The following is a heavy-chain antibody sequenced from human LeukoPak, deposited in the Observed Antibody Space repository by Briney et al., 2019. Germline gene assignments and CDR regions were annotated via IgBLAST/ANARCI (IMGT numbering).Heavy chain of an antibody. Sequence: ASMKLSCKASGFTFTGYCIHWVRQAPGQGLEWMGWVNPNNGGTNYAQMFQGRVTMTRDTSISTAYMELSRLTSDDTAVYYCARDSYGDNWSLGYWGQGTLVTVSS. V-gene: IGHV1-2*02. CDR1: GFTFTGYC. D-gene: IGHD4-23*01. J-gene: IGHJ4*02. CDR3: ARDSYGDNWSLGY. CDR2: VNPNNGGT.